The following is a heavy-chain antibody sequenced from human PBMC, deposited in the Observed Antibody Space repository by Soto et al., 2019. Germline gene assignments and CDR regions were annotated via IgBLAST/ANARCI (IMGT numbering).Heavy chain of an antibody. Sequence: EVQLVESGGGLVKPGGSLRLSCAASGFTFSSYSMNWVRQAPGKGLEWVSSISSSSSYIYYADSVKGRFTISRDNAKNSPYLQMNSLRAEDTAVYYCARDRWLQSEGAFDIWGQGTMVTVSS. CDR1: GFTFSSYS. CDR3: ARDRWLQSEGAFDI. J-gene: IGHJ3*02. V-gene: IGHV3-21*01. CDR2: ISSSSSYI. D-gene: IGHD5-12*01.